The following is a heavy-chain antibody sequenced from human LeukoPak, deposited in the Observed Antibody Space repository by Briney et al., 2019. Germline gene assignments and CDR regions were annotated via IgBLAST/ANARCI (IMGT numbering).Heavy chain of an antibody. J-gene: IGHJ3*02. Sequence: PSETLSLTCTVSGGSISSYYWSWIRQPPGKGLEWIGYIYTSGSTNYNPSLKSRVTISVDTSKNQFSLKLSSVTAADTAVYYCAAHTYDSSGYFFPPDAFDIWAKGQWSPSLQ. CDR1: GGSISSYY. CDR3: AAHTYDSSGYFFPPDAFDI. CDR2: IYTSGST. V-gene: IGHV4-4*09. D-gene: IGHD3-22*01.